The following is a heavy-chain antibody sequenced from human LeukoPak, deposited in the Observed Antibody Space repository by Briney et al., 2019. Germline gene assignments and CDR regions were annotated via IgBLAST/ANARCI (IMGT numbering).Heavy chain of an antibody. CDR2: IYPGDSDT. J-gene: IGHJ5*02. D-gene: IGHD3-3*01. Sequence: GESLKISCKGSGYSFTSYWIGWVRQMPGKGLEWMGIIYPGDSDTRYSPSFQGQVTISADKSISTAYLQWSSLKASDTAMYYCAVARKAKGYDFWSGYYFVLGFDPWGQGTLVTVSS. CDR1: GYSFTSYW. V-gene: IGHV5-51*01. CDR3: AVARKAKGYDFWSGYYFVLGFDP.